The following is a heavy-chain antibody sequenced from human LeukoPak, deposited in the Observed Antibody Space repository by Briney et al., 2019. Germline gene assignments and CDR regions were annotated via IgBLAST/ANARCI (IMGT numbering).Heavy chain of an antibody. V-gene: IGHV4-38-2*02. CDR3: ARGNTRLWSY. Sequence: SETLSPTRTVSAYSISSGYYWGWIRQPPGKGLEWIGSIYHSGITYYHPSLKSRVTISRDTSKNQFSLKLSSVTGADTAVYYCARGNTRLWSYWGQGTLVTVSS. D-gene: IGHD3-3*01. CDR2: IYHSGIT. J-gene: IGHJ4*02. CDR1: AYSISSGYY.